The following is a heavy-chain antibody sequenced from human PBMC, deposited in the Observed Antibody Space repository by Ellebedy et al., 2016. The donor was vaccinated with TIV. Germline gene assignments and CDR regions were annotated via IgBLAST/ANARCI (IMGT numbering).Heavy chain of an antibody. D-gene: IGHD3-10*01. V-gene: IGHV3-7*03. J-gene: IGHJ4*02. CDR2: IKPDGTDT. CDR3: TRADYRSGSPLLEY. Sequence: PGGSLRLSCAASGFTFSNSYMTWVRQAQGKGLEWVASIKPDGTDTWYVDSVKGRFTISRDNAKSSVHLQMNSLRDEDTALYFCTRADYRSGSPLLEYWGQGTLVIVSS. CDR1: GFTFSNSY.